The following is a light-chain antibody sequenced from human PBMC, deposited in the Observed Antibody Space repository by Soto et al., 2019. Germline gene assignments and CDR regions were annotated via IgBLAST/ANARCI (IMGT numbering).Light chain of an antibody. CDR3: QQSYSTPRT. CDR2: AAS. CDR1: QSISSY. Sequence: DIQMTQSPSSLSASVGDRVTITRRASQSISSYLNWYQQQTGKAPKLLLYAASSLQSGVPSRFSGSGSGTDFTLTISSLQTDDVATYYCQQSYSTPRTFGGGTQVDIK. V-gene: IGKV1-39*01. J-gene: IGKJ4*01.